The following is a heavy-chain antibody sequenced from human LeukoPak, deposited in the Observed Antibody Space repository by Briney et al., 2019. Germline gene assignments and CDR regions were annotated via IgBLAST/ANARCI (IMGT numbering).Heavy chain of an antibody. CDR3: ARQRLAAAGSSHFDY. CDR2: IYYSGST. D-gene: IGHD6-13*01. J-gene: IGHJ4*02. CDR1: GGSISSYY. Sequence: SETLSLTCTVSGGSISSYYWSWIRQPPGKGLEWIGYIYYSGSTNYNPSLKSRVTISVDTSKKQFSLKLTPVTAADTAVYYCARQRLAAAGSSHFDYWGQGTLVTVSS. V-gene: IGHV4-59*08.